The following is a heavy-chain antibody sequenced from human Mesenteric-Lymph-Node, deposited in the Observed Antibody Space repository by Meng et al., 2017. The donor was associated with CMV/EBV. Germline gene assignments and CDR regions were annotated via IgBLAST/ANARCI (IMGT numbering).Heavy chain of an antibody. CDR3: ARDTRGGVVAATLGYYFDY. D-gene: IGHD2-15*01. V-gene: IGHV3-21*01. Sequence: GGSLRLSCAASGFTFSSDSMNWVRQAPGKGLEWVSSISSSSSYIYYADSVKGRFTISRDNAKHSLYLQMNSLRAEDTAVYYCARDTRGGVVAATLGYYFDYWGQGTLVTVSS. J-gene: IGHJ4*02. CDR2: ISSSSSYI. CDR1: GFTFSSDS.